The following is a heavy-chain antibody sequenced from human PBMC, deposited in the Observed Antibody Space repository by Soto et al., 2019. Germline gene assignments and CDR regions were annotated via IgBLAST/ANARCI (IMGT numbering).Heavy chain of an antibody. D-gene: IGHD6-6*01. CDR1: GFSLTSNDLG. J-gene: IGHJ4*02. CDR2: IYWDDDK. Sequence: SGPTLVNPTQTLTLTCTFSGFSLTSNDLGVGWIRQPPGKALEWLALIYWDDDKRYSPSLKSRLTITKDTSKNQVVLRMTNMDPVDTATYYCAHSRYSRSSFDYWGQGTLVTVSS. V-gene: IGHV2-5*02. CDR3: AHSRYSRSSFDY.